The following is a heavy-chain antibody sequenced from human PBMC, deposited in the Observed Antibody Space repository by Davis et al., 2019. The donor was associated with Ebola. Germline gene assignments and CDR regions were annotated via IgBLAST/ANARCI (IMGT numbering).Heavy chain of an antibody. CDR3: ARAAAVGVFSYDY. Sequence: MPSETLSLTCVVSANWCSWVRQTPGKGLEWIGEIYDSGRANYNPSLKSRITISVDRSKNQFSLQLTSVTAADTGVYYCARAAAVGVFSYDYWGRGTLVTVSS. CDR1: ANW. CDR2: IYDSGRA. J-gene: IGHJ4*02. V-gene: IGHV4/OR15-8*01. D-gene: IGHD6-13*01.